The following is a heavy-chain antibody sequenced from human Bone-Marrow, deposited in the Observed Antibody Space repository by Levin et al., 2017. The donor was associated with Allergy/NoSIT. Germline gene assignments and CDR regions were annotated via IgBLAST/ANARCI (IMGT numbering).Heavy chain of an antibody. CDR3: ARNAAWSFEF. CDR2: INRDGGDG. Sequence: GGSLRLSCASSGFTFSGYWMAWVRQAPGKGLEWVANINRDGGDGYYVDSVKGRFTISRDNARNSLDLQRNSLRVEERAVYYCARNAAWSFEFWGQGTLVTVSS. D-gene: IGHD2-8*01. V-gene: IGHV3-7*02. CDR1: GFTFSGYW. J-gene: IGHJ4*02.